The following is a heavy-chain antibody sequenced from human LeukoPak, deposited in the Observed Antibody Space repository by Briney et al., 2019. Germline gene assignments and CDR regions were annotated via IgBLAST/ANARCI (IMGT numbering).Heavy chain of an antibody. CDR2: IYSGGDT. V-gene: IGHV3-66*02. Sequence: GGSLRLSCAASRFTVSSNYMNWVRQAPGKGLEWVSIIYSGGDTYYADSVKGRFTISRDNSKNTPYLQMNSLRPEDTAVYYCTRGPGSTWYSDYWGQGILVTVSS. CDR3: TRGPGSTWYSDY. CDR1: RFTVSSNY. J-gene: IGHJ4*02. D-gene: IGHD6-13*01.